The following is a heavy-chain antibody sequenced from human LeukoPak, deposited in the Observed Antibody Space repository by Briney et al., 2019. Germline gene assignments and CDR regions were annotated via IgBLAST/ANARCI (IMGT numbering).Heavy chain of an antibody. D-gene: IGHD6-13*01. J-gene: IGHJ4*02. CDR1: GGSINSSNYY. CDR3: RSSGTSWYADY. CDR2: IYYDGST. Sequence: PSETLSLTCPVSGGSINSSNYYWGWIRQPPGKGLEWLGSIYYDGSTYYNPSLRSRVSISVDTSKNQFSLKLNSVTAADTAVYYCRSSGTSWYADYWGQGTLVIVSS. V-gene: IGHV4-39*01.